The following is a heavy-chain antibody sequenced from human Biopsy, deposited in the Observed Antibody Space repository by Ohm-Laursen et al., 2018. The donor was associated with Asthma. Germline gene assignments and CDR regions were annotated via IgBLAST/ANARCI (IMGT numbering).Heavy chain of an antibody. CDR1: TGSFSGFF. V-gene: IGHV4-34*01. CDR3: ARGPELDV. Sequence: SQTLSLTCEVYTGSFSGFFWTWIRQSPGKGLEWIGETNERGVTNNNLSLKSRVIISIDTYWNRLSLKLTSVTAADTAVYYCARGPELDVWGQGTTVTVSS. CDR2: TNERGVT. J-gene: IGHJ6*02.